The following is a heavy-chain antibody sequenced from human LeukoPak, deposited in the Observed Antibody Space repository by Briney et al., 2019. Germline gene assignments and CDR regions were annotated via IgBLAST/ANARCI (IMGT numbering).Heavy chain of an antibody. CDR1: GGSISSYY. Sequence: SETLSLTCTVSGGSISSYYWSWIRQPPGKGLEWIGYIYYSGSTNYNPSLKSRVTISVDMSKNQFSLKLSSVTAADTAVYYCARGEGYYGSGSYDWFDPWGQGTLVTVSS. V-gene: IGHV4-59*01. CDR3: ARGEGYYGSGSYDWFDP. CDR2: IYYSGST. D-gene: IGHD3-10*01. J-gene: IGHJ5*02.